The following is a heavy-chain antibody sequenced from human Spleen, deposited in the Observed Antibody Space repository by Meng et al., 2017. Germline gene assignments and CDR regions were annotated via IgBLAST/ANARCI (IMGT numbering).Heavy chain of an antibody. Sequence: QVQLQESGPGLVTPSQTLSLTCTVSGDSISSGGYYWSWIRQHPGKGLEWIGFIYYSGTTSYNPSLKSRVSISVDTSKNQFSLKLRSVTAADTAVYYCARYVFDSSSLYSNWFDPWGQGTLVTVSS. J-gene: IGHJ5*02. D-gene: IGHD3-22*01. CDR2: IYYSGTT. CDR1: GDSISSGGYY. V-gene: IGHV4-31*03. CDR3: ARYVFDSSSLYSNWFDP.